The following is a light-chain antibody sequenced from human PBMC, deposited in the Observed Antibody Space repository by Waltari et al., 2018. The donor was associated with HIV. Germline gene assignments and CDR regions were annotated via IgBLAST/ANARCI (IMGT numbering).Light chain of an antibody. J-gene: IGLJ1*01. V-gene: IGLV2-11*01. CDR1: TNDVGAYNY. CDR2: DLI. Sequence: QSALTQSRSVSGSPGQSITISCTGTTNDVGAYNYVSWYQQHPGRAPKLLIFDLIKRPSGVPDRFSGSKSGNTASLTSSGLQAEDEADYYCCSSAGKYTFVFGTGTKVTVL. CDR3: CSSAGKYTFV.